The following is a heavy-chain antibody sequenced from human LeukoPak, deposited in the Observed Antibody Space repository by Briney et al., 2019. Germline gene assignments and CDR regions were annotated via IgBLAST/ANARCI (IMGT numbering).Heavy chain of an antibody. J-gene: IGHJ4*02. CDR1: GYTFTSYD. CDR2: MKPNRGNT. CDR3: VAVVDTSFDY. V-gene: IGHV1-8*02. Sequence: ASVKVSCKASGYTFTSYDIHWVRQATGQGLEWIGWMKPNRGNTGYAQKFQGRVTMTRDTSISTAYMELSSLRSEDTAVYYCVAVVDTSFDYWGQGTPVTVSS. D-gene: IGHD2-15*01.